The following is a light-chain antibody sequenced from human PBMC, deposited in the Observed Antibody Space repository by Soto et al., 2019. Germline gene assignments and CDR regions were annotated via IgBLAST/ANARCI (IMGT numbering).Light chain of an antibody. J-gene: IGLJ2*01. CDR3: SSFEASNNLL. CDR1: SSNIGSNS. V-gene: IGLV1-44*01. CDR2: SNN. Sequence: QSVLTQPPSTSGTPGHTVTISCSGSSSNIGSNSVNWYQQLPGTAPKLLIYSNNQRPSGVPDRFSGSKSGTSASLAISGLQSEDEAEYYCSSFEASNNLLFGGGTKLTVL.